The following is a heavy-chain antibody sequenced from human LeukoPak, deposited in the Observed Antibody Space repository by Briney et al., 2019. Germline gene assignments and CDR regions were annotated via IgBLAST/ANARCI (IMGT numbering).Heavy chain of an antibody. CDR3: ARESGYYYDTRYFDY. CDR1: GGSISSSNW. Sequence: SGILSLTCAVSGGSISSSNWWSWVRQPPGKGLEWIGEIYHSGSTNYNPSLKSRVTISVDKSKNQFSLKLSSVTAADTAVYYCARESGYYYDTRYFDYWGQGTLVTVSS. V-gene: IGHV4-4*02. CDR2: IYHSGST. J-gene: IGHJ4*02. D-gene: IGHD3-22*01.